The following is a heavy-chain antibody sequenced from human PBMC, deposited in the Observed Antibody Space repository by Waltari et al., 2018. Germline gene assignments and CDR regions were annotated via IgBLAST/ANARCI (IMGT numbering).Heavy chain of an antibody. CDR2: MNPNSGNT. Sequence: QAQLVQSGAEVKKPGASVTVSCTASGYTFPSYDINWVRQATGQGLEWMGWMNPNSGNTGYAQKFQGRVTMTRNTSISTAYMELSSLRSEDTAVYYCASRRITIFGVVISWGQGTLVTVSS. J-gene: IGHJ5*02. V-gene: IGHV1-8*01. CDR3: ASRRITIFGVVIS. CDR1: GYTFPSYD. D-gene: IGHD3-3*01.